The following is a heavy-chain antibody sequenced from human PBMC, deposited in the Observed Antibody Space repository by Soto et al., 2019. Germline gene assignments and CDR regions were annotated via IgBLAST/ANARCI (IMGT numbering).Heavy chain of an antibody. D-gene: IGHD6-19*01. V-gene: IGHV1-69*13. CDR2: IIPIFGTA. J-gene: IGHJ4*02. CDR1: GGTFSSYA. Sequence: SVKVSCKASGGTFSSYAISWVRQAPGQGLEWMGGIIPIFGTANYAQKFQGRVTITADESTSTAYMELSSLRSGDTAVYYCASQAVAGTQFDYWGQGTLVTVSS. CDR3: ASQAVAGTQFDY.